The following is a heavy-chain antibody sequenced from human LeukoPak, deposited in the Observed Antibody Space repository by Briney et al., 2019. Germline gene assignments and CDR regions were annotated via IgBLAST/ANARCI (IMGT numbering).Heavy chain of an antibody. J-gene: IGHJ4*02. CDR1: GYTFTGYS. Sequence: ASVKVSCKASGYTFTGYSMDWVRQAHGQGLEWMGWINPNSGGTNYAQKFQGRVTMTRDTSISTAYMELSRLRSDDTAVYYCAREGIAVAGTVDYWGQGTLVTVSS. D-gene: IGHD6-19*01. V-gene: IGHV1-2*02. CDR3: AREGIAVAGTVDY. CDR2: INPNSGGT.